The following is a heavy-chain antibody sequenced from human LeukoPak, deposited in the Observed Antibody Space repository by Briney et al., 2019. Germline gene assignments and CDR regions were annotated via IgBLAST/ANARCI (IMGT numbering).Heavy chain of an antibody. CDR2: IYHSGST. V-gene: IGHV4-38-2*02. CDR1: GYSISSGYY. CDR3: ARRSGYYFI. Sequence: SETLSLTCTVSGYSISSGYYWGWIRQPPGKGLEWIGSIYHSGSTYYNPSLKSRVTISVDTSKNQFSLKLSSVTAADTAVYYCARRSGYYFIWGQGTLVTVSS. J-gene: IGHJ4*02. D-gene: IGHD3-9*01.